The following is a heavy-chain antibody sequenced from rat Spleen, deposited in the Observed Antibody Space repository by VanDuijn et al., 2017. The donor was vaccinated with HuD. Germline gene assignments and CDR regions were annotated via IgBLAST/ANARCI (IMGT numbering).Heavy chain of an antibody. CDR3: TRGYYVAY. Sequence: EVQVVESGGGIVQPGRSMKLSCAASGFTFSNYDMVWVRQAPTKGLKWVASISYDGSTPYYRASVKGRFTISRDNATSTLYLPMDSLRSEDTATYYCTRGYYVAYWGQGVMVTVSS. CDR1: GFTFSNYD. J-gene: IGHJ2*01. CDR2: ISYDGSTP. V-gene: IGHV5-7*01.